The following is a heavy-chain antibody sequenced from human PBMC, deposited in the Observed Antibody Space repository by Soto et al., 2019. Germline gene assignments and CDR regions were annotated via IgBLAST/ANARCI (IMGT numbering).Heavy chain of an antibody. CDR1: GFSLSNAGMG. CDR3: ARIRVTTTVTYYYGLDV. D-gene: IGHD1-1*01. V-gene: IGHV2-26*01. J-gene: IGHJ6*02. Sequence: GSGPTLVNPTETLMLTCTVSGFSLSNAGMGVSWIRQPPGKALEWLSHIFSNDERSYNTSLLSRLTISKDTSKSQVVLTMTDVDPVDTATYYCARIRVTTTVTYYYGLDVWGQGTTVTVSS. CDR2: IFSNDER.